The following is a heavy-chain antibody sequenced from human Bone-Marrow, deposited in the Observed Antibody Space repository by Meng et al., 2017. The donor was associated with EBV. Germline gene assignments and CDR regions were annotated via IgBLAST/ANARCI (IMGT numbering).Heavy chain of an antibody. CDR1: GGSFSNYA. CDR3: ARDREGAAAGTLGY. CDR2: IIPLFGTV. Sequence: VQPVQSVAEVRKPGSSVTGSCEVSGGSFSNYAISWVRQAPGQGLEWMGEIIPLFGTVIYAQTMQDRVTFTADESTKTAHMELNSLRFGDTAVYYCARDREGAAAGTLGYWGQGALVTVSS. J-gene: IGHJ4*02. D-gene: IGHD6-13*01. V-gene: IGHV1-69*01.